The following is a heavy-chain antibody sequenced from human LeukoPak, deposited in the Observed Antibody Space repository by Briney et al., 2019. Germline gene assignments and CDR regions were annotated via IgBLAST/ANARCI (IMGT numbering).Heavy chain of an antibody. Sequence: GGSLRLSCAASGFTFRSYWMTWVRQAPGKGLEWVANIQQDGSDKYYVDSVKGRFTISRDNAKNSLYLQMDSLRAEDTAVYYCAKDTGILSGVPGGYWGQGTLVTVSS. CDR3: AKDTGILSGVPGGY. J-gene: IGHJ4*02. CDR1: GFTFRSYW. CDR2: IQQDGSDK. D-gene: IGHD3-10*01. V-gene: IGHV3-7*03.